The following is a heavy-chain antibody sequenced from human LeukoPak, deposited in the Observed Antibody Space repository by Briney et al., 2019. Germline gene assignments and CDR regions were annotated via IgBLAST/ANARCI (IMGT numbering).Heavy chain of an antibody. CDR3: ARRLGGYCSGGSCYSSFSDWFDP. D-gene: IGHD2-15*01. V-gene: IGHV5-51*01. CDR1: GYSFTSYW. Sequence: GESLKISCKGSGYSFTSYWIGWVRQLPGKGLEWMGIIYPGDSDTRYSPSFQGQVTISADKSISTAYLQWSSLKASDTAMYYCARRLGGYCSGGSCYSSFSDWFDPWGQGTLVTVSS. CDR2: IYPGDSDT. J-gene: IGHJ5*02.